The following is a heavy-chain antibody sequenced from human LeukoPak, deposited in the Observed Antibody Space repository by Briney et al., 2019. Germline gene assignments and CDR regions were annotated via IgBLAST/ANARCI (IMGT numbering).Heavy chain of an antibody. D-gene: IGHD2-15*01. V-gene: IGHV3-49*04. Sequence: PGRSLRLSCTASGFTFGDYAMSWVRQAPGKGLEWVGFIRSKAYGGTTEYAASVKGRFTISRDDSNSIAYLQMNSLKTEDTAVYYCTRGLRDIVVVVAATRPYYFDYWGQGTLVTVSS. J-gene: IGHJ4*02. CDR2: IRSKAYGGTT. CDR3: TRGLRDIVVVVAATRPYYFDY. CDR1: GFTFGDYA.